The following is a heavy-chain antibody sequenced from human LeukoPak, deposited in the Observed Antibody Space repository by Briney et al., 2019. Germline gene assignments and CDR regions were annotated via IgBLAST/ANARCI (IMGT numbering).Heavy chain of an antibody. J-gene: IGHJ4*02. Sequence: PGGSLRLSCAASGFTFSSYAMSWVRQAPGKGLEWVSAISGSCGSTYYADSVKGRFTISRDNSKNTLYLQMNSLRAEDTAVYYCAKAPYSSSWYRPPYFDYWGQGTLVTVSS. V-gene: IGHV3-23*01. CDR1: GFTFSSYA. CDR3: AKAPYSSSWYRPPYFDY. D-gene: IGHD6-13*01. CDR2: ISGSCGST.